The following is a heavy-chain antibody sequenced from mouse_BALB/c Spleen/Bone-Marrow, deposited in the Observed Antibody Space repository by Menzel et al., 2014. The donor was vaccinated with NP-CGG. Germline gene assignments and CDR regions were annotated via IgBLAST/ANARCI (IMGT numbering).Heavy chain of an antibody. CDR2: IYPSDSYT. CDR3: TRGDYYGSSSFAY. V-gene: IGHV1-69*02. D-gene: IGHD1-1*01. CDR1: GYTFXSYW. Sequence: QVQLQQSGAELVRPGASVKLSCKASGYTFXSYWINWVKQRPGQGLQWIGNIYPSDSYTNYNQKFKDKATLTVDKSSSTAYVQLSSPTSEDSAVYYCTRGDYYGSSSFAYWGQGTLVTVST. J-gene: IGHJ3*01.